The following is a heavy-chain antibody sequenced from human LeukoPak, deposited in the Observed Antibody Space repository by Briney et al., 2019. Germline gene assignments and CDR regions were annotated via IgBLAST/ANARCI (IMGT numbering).Heavy chain of an antibody. CDR2: MNPNSGNT. Sequence: ASVKVSCKASGGTFSSYAISWVRQATGQGLEWMGWMNPNSGNTGYAQKFQGRVTITRNTSISTAYMELSSLRSEDTAVYYCARAPRITMVRGVIYWFDPWGQRTLVTVSS. J-gene: IGHJ5*02. V-gene: IGHV1-8*03. CDR3: ARAPRITMVRGVIYWFDP. CDR1: GGTFSSYA. D-gene: IGHD3-10*01.